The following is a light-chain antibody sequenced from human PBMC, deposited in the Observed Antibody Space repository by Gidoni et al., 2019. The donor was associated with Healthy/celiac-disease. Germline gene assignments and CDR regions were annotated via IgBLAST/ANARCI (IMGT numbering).Light chain of an antibody. CDR2: AAS. CDR3: QQSYSTPLT. CDR1: QSISSY. Sequence: DIQMTQSPSSLSASVGDRVTITCRASQSISSYLNWYQQKPGKAPKLLIYAASSLQSCVPSRFSCSGSGTDFTLTISSLQPEDFATYYCQQSYSTPLTFGGGTKVEIK. V-gene: IGKV1-39*01. J-gene: IGKJ4*01.